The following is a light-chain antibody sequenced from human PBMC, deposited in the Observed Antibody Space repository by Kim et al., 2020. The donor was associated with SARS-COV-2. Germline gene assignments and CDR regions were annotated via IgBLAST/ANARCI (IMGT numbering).Light chain of an antibody. V-gene: IGKV2-30*02. J-gene: IGKJ2*01. CDR3: VQYIHWPHT. CDR1: QSLVHCDENTY. Sequence: QSTSNSFRSSQSLVHCDENTYFSWFQQRPGHSPRLVVCNVSSRASGVPDRFSGSGSCTDFKLKISRVEADDVGFYYCVQYIHWPHTFGQETKLEI. CDR2: NVS.